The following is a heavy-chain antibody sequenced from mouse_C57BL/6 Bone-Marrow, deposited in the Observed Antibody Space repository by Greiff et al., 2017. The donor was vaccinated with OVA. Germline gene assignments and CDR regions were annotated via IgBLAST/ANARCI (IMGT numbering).Heavy chain of an antibody. Sequence: QVQLKQSGAELARPGASVKLSCKASGYTFTSYGISWVKQRTGQGLEWIGEIYPRSGNTYYNEKFKGKATLTADKSSSTAYMELRRLTSEDSAVYFCAREPRYYGHFDVWGTGTTVTASS. D-gene: IGHD1-1*02. CDR2: IYPRSGNT. J-gene: IGHJ1*03. V-gene: IGHV1-81*01. CDR3: AREPRYYGHFDV. CDR1: GYTFTSYG.